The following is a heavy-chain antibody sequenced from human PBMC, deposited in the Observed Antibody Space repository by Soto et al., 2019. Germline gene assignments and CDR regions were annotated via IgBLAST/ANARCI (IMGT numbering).Heavy chain of an antibody. Sequence: SETLSLTCTVSGGSISSYYWSWIRQPPGKGLEWIGYIYYIGSTNYNPSLKSRVTISVDTSKNQFSLKLSSVTAADTAVYYCARNSPIAAAGLDPWGQGTLVTVSS. J-gene: IGHJ5*02. CDR3: ARNSPIAAAGLDP. D-gene: IGHD6-13*01. CDR1: GGSISSYY. CDR2: IYYIGST. V-gene: IGHV4-59*01.